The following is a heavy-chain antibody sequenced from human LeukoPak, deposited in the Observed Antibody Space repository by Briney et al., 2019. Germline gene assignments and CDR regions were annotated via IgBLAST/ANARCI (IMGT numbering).Heavy chain of an antibody. J-gene: IGHJ4*02. CDR3: ARDFAVGFLEWLGYFDY. CDR2: ISYDGSNK. CDR1: GFTFSSYG. D-gene: IGHD3-3*02. Sequence: PGRSLRLSCAASGFTFSSYGMHWVRQAPGKGLEWVAVISYDGSNKYYADSVKGRFTISRDNSKNTLYLQMNSLRAEDTAVYYCARDFAVGFLEWLGYFDYWGQGTLVTVSS. V-gene: IGHV3-30*03.